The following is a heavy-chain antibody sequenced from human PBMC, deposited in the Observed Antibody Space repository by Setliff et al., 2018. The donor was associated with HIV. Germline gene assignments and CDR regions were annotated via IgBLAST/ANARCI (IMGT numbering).Heavy chain of an antibody. CDR2: IYYSGST. CDR1: GGSISSSNYY. V-gene: IGHV4-39*07. D-gene: IGHD4-17*01. Sequence: SETLSLTCAVSGGSISSSNYYWGWIRQPPGKGLEWIGTIYYSGSTYYSPSLKSRVSISLDPSTKQVSLRLSSVTAADTAVYYCASSPAWRSDYGLHTFDYWGQGTLVTVSS. J-gene: IGHJ4*02. CDR3: ASSPAWRSDYGLHTFDY.